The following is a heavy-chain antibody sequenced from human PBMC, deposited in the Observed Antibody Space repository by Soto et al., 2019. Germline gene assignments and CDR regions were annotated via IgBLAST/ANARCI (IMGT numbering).Heavy chain of an antibody. V-gene: IGHV3-66*01. Sequence: PGGSLRLSCAVSGFTVSSNYMNWVRQAPGKGLEWVSFIYSGGNTYYADSVKGRFTISRDNSKNMLYLQMNSLRVEDTALYYCAREVRVRGFAFDIWGQGTMVTVSS. D-gene: IGHD3-3*01. CDR1: GFTVSSNY. J-gene: IGHJ3*02. CDR2: IYSGGNT. CDR3: AREVRVRGFAFDI.